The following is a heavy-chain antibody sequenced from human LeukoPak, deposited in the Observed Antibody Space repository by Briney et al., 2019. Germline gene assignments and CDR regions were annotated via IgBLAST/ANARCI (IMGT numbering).Heavy chain of an antibody. V-gene: IGHV4-59*01. Sequence: PSETLSLTCTVSGGSMTSYFWSWMRQPPGKGLEWIGCIYYSGSTNYNPSLKSRVTISVDTSKNQFSLTLSSVTAADTAVYYCARNRVPSEDWGQGTLVTVSS. CDR2: IYYSGST. CDR1: GGSMTSYF. CDR3: ARNRVPSED. J-gene: IGHJ4*02. D-gene: IGHD2/OR15-2a*01.